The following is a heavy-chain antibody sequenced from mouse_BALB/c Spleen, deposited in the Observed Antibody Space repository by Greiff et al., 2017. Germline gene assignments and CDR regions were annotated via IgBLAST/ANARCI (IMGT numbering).Heavy chain of an antibody. CDR2: ISSGGGNT. CDR1: GFTFSSYT. V-gene: IGHV5-9*03. D-gene: IGHD2-4*01. CDR3: ARFHDYDDWYFDV. Sequence: EVKLMESGGGLVKPGGSLKLSCAASGFTFSSYTMSWVRQTPEKRLEWVATISSGGGNTYYPDSVKGRFTISRDNAKNNLYLQMSSLRSEDTALYYCARFHDYDDWYFDVWGAGTTVTVSS. J-gene: IGHJ1*01.